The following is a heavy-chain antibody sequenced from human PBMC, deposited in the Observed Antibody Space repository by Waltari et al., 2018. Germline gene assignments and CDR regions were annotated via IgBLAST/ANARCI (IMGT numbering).Heavy chain of an antibody. J-gene: IGHJ6*02. Sequence: EVQLLVSGGDLVQPGGALRLSCAATGFIFSNYAMSWVRQAPGKGVEWVSTLSGSGGTTYYADSVKGRFTISRDNSRNTLYLQMRSLGAEDAAVYYCARYCSGTTCSDGHLYGMDVWGQGTTVTVSS. CDR1: GFIFSNYA. CDR2: LSGSGGTT. D-gene: IGHD2-2*01. CDR3: ARYCSGTTCSDGHLYGMDV. V-gene: IGHV3-23*01.